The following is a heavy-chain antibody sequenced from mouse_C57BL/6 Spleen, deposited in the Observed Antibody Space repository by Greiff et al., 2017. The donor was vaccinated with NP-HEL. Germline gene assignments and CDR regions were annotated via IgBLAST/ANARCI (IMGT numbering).Heavy chain of an antibody. CDR1: GFNIKGDT. V-gene: IGHV14-4*01. CDR3: ARHDCYDGEYKDY. CDR2: IDGENGDT. Sequence: EVQLQQSGAGLVRPGASVKLSCTASGFNIKGDTMHWVNQRPEKGLEWVGWIDGENGDTEYAARVQGRATITTDTAKNTLYLQLSSLRSEDTAVYYCARHDCYDGEYKDYWGQGTTLTVSS. J-gene: IGHJ2*01. D-gene: IGHD1-1*01.